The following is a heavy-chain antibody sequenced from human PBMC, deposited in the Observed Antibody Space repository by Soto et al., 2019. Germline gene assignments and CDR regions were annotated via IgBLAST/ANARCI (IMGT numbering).Heavy chain of an antibody. CDR3: ANAPIAVLPATEPHYYYYYYMDV. CDR2: ISGTGGRT. V-gene: IGHV3-23*01. D-gene: IGHD2-2*01. CDR1: GFTFSSYA. Sequence: EVQLLESGGGLVQPGGSLRLSCAASGFTFSSYALTWVRQAPGKGLEWVSAISGTGGRTYYADSVKGRFTISRDNSKNTLYLQMNSLRAEDSTVYYSANAPIAVLPATEPHYYYYYYMDVWGKGTTVTVSS. J-gene: IGHJ6*03.